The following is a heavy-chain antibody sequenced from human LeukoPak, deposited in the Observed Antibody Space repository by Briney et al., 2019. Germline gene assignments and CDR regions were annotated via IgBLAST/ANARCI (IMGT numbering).Heavy chain of an antibody. D-gene: IGHD1-1*01. CDR3: TRGPTQQWVYYGMDV. CDR1: GFTFGDHA. CDR2: IRSKAYGGTT. J-gene: IGHJ6*02. Sequence: GGSLRLSCTTPGFTFGDHAMSWVRQAPGKGLEWVGFIRSKAYGGTTEHAASVKGRFTISRDDSKSIAYLQMNSLKTEDTAVYYCTRGPTQQWVYYGMDVWGQGTTVIVSS. V-gene: IGHV3-49*04.